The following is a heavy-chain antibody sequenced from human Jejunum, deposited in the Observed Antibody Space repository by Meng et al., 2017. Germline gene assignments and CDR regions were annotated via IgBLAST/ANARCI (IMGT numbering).Heavy chain of an antibody. Sequence: GESLKISCAASGFTFSSYAMSWVRQAPGKGLEWVSSISGRGDNTDYADSVKGRFTISRDNSKNTLYLQMNSLRAEDTAVYSCTKDKQWMTTVDYWGQRTLVTVSS. J-gene: IGHJ4*02. CDR3: TKDKQWMTTVDY. D-gene: IGHD4-17*01. V-gene: IGHV3-23*01. CDR2: ISGRGDNT. CDR1: GFTFSSYA.